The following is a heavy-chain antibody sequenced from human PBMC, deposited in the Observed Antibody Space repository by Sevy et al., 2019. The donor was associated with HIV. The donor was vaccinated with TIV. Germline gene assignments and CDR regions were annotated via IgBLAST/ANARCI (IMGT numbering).Heavy chain of an antibody. CDR2: ISYDGSNK. Sequence: GGSLRLSCAASGFTFSSYAMHWVRQAPGKGLEWVAVISYDGSNKYYADSVKGRFTISRDNAKKPLYLQMNSLRAEDTAVYYCARAVSNYYYFGMDVWGQGTTVTVSS. J-gene: IGHJ6*02. V-gene: IGHV3-30*04. CDR1: GFTFSSYA. CDR3: ARAVSNYYYFGMDV.